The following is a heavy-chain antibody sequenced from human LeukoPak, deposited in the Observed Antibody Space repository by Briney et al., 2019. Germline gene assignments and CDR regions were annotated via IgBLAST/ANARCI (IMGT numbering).Heavy chain of an antibody. D-gene: IGHD3-22*01. V-gene: IGHV1-69*04. J-gene: IGHJ4*02. Sequence: ASVKVSCKASGGTFSSYAISWVRQAPGQGLEWMGRIIPILGIANYAQKFQGRVTITADKSTSTAYMELSSLRSEDTAVYYCARDLTGDSSGYRDYWGQGTLVTVSS. CDR1: GGTFSSYA. CDR3: ARDLTGDSSGYRDY. CDR2: IIPILGIA.